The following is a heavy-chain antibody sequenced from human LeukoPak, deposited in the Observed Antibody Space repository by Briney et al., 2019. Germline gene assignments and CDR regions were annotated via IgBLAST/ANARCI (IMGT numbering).Heavy chain of an antibody. D-gene: IGHD6-25*01. CDR3: ARQLPTAAADTRGYFDY. CDR1: GASISSNSFY. Sequence: SETLSLTCTVSGASISSNSFYWGWIRQAPGKGLEWIGSLYYGESSHYNPSLKSRATLSVDTSNNQFSLKLTSVTAADAAVYFCARQLPTAAADTRGYFDYWGQGTVVTVSS. CDR2: LYYGESS. J-gene: IGHJ4*02. V-gene: IGHV4-39*01.